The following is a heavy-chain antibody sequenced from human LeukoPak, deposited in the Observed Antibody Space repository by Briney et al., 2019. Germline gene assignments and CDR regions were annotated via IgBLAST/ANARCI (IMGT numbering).Heavy chain of an antibody. CDR2: ISYSGST. D-gene: IGHD1-1*01. CDR1: GGSISSYY. CDR3: AREGTAGANLNWFDP. V-gene: IGHV4-59*01. Sequence: SETLSLTCTVSGGSISSYYWSWIRQPPGKGLEWIGYISYSGSTNFNPSLKSRVTISVDTSKNQFSLKLSSVTAANTAVYYCAREGTAGANLNWFDPWGQGTLVTVSS. J-gene: IGHJ5*02.